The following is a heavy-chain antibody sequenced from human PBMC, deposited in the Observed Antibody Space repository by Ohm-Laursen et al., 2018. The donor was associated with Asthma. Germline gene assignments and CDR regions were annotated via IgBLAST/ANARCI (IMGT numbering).Heavy chain of an antibody. CDR3: AKDSSEVVAADEY. J-gene: IGHJ4*02. CDR2: IDGSGGRT. Sequence: SLRLSCTASGFTFNKHHMTWVRQAPGKGLEWVSAIDGSGGRTYYADSAKGRFTISRDNPRNTLYLQMNSLRAEDTAVYYCAKDSSEVVAADEYWGQGTLVTVSS. V-gene: IGHV3-23*01. D-gene: IGHD2-15*01. CDR1: GFTFNKHH.